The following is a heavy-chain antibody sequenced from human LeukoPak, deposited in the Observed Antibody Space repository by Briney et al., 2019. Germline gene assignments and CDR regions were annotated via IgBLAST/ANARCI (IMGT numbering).Heavy chain of an antibody. CDR3: ARECRSTSCYGGGPYYYYYGMDV. D-gene: IGHD2-2*01. CDR2: INPNSGGT. Sequence: ASVKVSCKASGYTFTGYYMHWVRQAPGQGLEWMGWINPNSGGTNYARKFQGRVTMTRDTSISTAYMELSRLRSDDTAVYYCARECRSTSCYGGGPYYYYYGMDVWGQGTTVTVSS. CDR1: GYTFTGYY. V-gene: IGHV1-2*02. J-gene: IGHJ6*02.